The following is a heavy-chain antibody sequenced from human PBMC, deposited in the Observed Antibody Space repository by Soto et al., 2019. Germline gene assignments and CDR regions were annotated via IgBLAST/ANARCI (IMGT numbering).Heavy chain of an antibody. CDR2: ISAYNGNT. V-gene: IGHV1-18*01. D-gene: IGHD2-15*01. CDR1: GYTFTSYG. CDR3: ARVRVVVATPDYYYGMDV. J-gene: IGHJ6*02. Sequence: ASVKVSCKASGYTFTSYGISWVRQAPGQRLEWKGWISAYNGNTNYAQKLQGRVTMTTDTSTSTAYMELRSLRSDDTAVYYCARVRVVVATPDYYYGMDVWGQGTTVTVSS.